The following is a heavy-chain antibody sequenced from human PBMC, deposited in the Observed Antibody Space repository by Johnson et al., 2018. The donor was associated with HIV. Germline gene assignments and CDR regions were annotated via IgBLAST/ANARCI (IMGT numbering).Heavy chain of an antibody. CDR3: ARVGANFDAFDI. V-gene: IGHV3-11*04. D-gene: IGHD4/OR15-4a*01. CDR1: GFTFSDYY. Sequence: QMMLVESGGGLVKPGGSLRLSCAPSGFTFSDYYMSWMRQAPGQGLEWVSYISSSGSNIYKADSVKGRFTISRDNAKNSLFLQMNSLRAEDTAVYYCARVGANFDAFDIWSQGTMVTVSS. CDR2: ISSSGSNI. J-gene: IGHJ3*02.